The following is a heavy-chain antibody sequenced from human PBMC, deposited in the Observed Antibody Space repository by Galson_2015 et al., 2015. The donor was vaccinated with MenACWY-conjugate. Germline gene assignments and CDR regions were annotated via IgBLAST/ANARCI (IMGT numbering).Heavy chain of an antibody. CDR1: GGSISSRNW. Sequence: ETLSLTCAVSGGSISSRNWWSWVRQPPGKGLEWIGEIYHSGSTNYNPSLKSRVTISVDKSKNQFSLKLSSVTAADTAVYYCARGYCSGGSCYSRDYYGMDVWGQGTTVTVSS. J-gene: IGHJ6*02. CDR2: IYHSGST. D-gene: IGHD2-15*01. V-gene: IGHV4-4*02. CDR3: ARGYCSGGSCYSRDYYGMDV.